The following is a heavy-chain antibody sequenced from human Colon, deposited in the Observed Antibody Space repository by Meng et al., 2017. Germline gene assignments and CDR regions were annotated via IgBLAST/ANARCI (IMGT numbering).Heavy chain of an antibody. CDR2: INPNSGGT. CDR1: GYTFTDYY. CDR3: AKEAIAVAGIAFDY. D-gene: IGHD6-19*01. V-gene: IGHV1-2*02. J-gene: IGHJ4*02. Sequence: ASVKVSCEASGYTFTDYYMHWVRQAPGQGLEWMGWINPNSGGTNYAQKFQGRVTMTRDTSISTAYMDLSRLTSDDTAVYYCAKEAIAVAGIAFDYWGQGTLVTVSS.